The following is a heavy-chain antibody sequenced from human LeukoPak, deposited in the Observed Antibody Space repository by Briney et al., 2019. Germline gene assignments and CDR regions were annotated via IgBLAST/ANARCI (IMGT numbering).Heavy chain of an antibody. CDR2: ISSSSSYI. V-gene: IGHV3-21*01. Sequence: GGSLRLSCAASGFTFSSYSMNWVRQAPGKGLEWVSSISSSSSYIYYADSVKGRFTISRDNAKNSLYLQMNSLRAEDTAVYYCARLERDGYNDPGDYWGQGTLVTVSS. J-gene: IGHJ4*02. CDR3: ARLERDGYNDPGDY. CDR1: GFTFSSYS. D-gene: IGHD5-24*01.